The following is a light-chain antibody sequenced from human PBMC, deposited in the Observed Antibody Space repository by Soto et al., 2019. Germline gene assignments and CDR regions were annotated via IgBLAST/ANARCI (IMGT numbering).Light chain of an antibody. CDR1: QSVSGY. Sequence: DIQMTQSPSSLSASVGDRVTITCRTSQSVSGYLNWYQQEPGKAPKLLIYAASSLQWGAPSRFSGSGSGTDFSLTISSLQPEDFATYYCQQTYTSPRTFGQGTKVDIK. J-gene: IGKJ1*01. CDR2: AAS. V-gene: IGKV1-39*01. CDR3: QQTYTSPRT.